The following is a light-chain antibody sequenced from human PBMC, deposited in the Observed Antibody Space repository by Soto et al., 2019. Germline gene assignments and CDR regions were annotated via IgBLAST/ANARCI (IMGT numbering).Light chain of an antibody. J-gene: IGKJ1*01. CDR3: QQYNNWPPWT. CDR1: QRVSSN. V-gene: IGKV3-15*01. Sequence: EIVMTQSPATLSVSPGERATLSCRASQRVSSNLAWYQQKPGQAPRLLIYGASTRATAIPARFSGRGSGTEFTHTISNLQSGDSAVYHCQQYNNWPPWTFGQGPKVEIK. CDR2: GAS.